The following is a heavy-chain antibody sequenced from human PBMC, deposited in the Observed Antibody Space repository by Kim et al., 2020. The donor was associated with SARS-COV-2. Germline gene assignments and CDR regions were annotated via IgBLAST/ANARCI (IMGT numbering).Heavy chain of an antibody. D-gene: IGHD4-17*01. CDR3: ARGDGDYEYDY. J-gene: IGHJ4*02. CDR2: ISSSSSYT. V-gene: IGHV3-11*06. Sequence: GSLRLSCAASGFIFSDYYMSWIRQAPGKGLEWVSYISSSSSYTNYADSVKGRFTISRDNAKKSLYLQLNSLRAEDTAVYYCARGDGDYEYDYWGQGTLVTVSS. CDR1: GFIFSDYY.